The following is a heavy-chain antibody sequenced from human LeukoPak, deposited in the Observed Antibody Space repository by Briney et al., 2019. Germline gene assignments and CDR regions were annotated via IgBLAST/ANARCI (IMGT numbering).Heavy chain of an antibody. CDR1: GFTFSSYG. CDR3: AKRVPAH. V-gene: IGHV3-30*02. CDR2: IRYDGSNK. J-gene: IGHJ4*02. Sequence: GGSLRLSCAASGFTFSSYGMHWVRQAPGKGLEWVAFIRYDGSNKYYADPVKGRFTISRDNSKNTLYLQMNSLRAGDTAVYCCAKRVPAHWGQGTLVTVSS.